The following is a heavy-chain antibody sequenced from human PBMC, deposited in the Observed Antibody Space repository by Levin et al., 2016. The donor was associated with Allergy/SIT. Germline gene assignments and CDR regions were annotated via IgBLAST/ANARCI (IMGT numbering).Heavy chain of an antibody. V-gene: IGHV3-21*01. Sequence: GGSLRLSCAASGFDFKIYNMNWIRQAPGKGLEWVASISDTSDSIHYSDSTKGRFTISRDNAKNSLYLQMNSLRAEDTAVYYCVRDLSGSFYFYFDNWGQGTLVTVSS. CDR2: ISDTSDSI. CDR1: GFDFKIYN. CDR3: VRDLSGSFYFYFDN. D-gene: IGHD3-10*01. J-gene: IGHJ4*02.